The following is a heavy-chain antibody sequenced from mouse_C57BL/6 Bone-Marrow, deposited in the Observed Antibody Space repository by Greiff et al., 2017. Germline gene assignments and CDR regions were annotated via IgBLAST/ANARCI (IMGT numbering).Heavy chain of an antibody. J-gene: IGHJ4*01. CDR1: GFTFSNYW. V-gene: IGHV6-3*01. CDR2: IRLKSDNYAT. CDR3: TGYGSSPMDY. Sequence: EVKLMESGGGLVQPGGSLKLSCVASGFTFSNYWMNWVRQSPEKGLEWVAQIRLKSDNYATHYAESVKGRFTISRDDSKSSVYLQMNNLRAEDTGIYYCTGYGSSPMDYWGQGTSVTVSS. D-gene: IGHD1-1*01.